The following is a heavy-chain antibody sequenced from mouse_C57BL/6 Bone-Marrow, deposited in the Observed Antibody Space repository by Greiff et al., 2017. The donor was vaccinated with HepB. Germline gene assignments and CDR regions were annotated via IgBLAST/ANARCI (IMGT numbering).Heavy chain of an antibody. CDR2: ISSGGSYT. V-gene: IGHV5-6*01. J-gene: IGHJ3*01. CDR1: GFTFSSYG. Sequence: EVQLVESGGDLVKPGGSLKLSCAASGFTFSSYGMSWVRQTPDKRLEWVATISSGGSYTYYPDSVKGRFTISRDNDKNTLYLQMSSLKSEDTAMYYCARQGLLFAYWGQGTLVTVSA. D-gene: IGHD3-3*01. CDR3: ARQGLLFAY.